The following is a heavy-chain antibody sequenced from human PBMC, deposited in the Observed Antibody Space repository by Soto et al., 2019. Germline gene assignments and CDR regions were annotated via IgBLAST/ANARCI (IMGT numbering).Heavy chain of an antibody. CDR2: IYYSGST. V-gene: IGHV4-59*08. J-gene: IGHJ4*02. CDR1: GGSISSYY. CDR3: ARRYGYSFDY. Sequence: SETLSLTCTVSGGSISSYYWSWIRQPPGKGPEWIGYIYYSGSTNYNPSLKSRVTISVDTSKNQFSLKLSSVTAADTAVYYCARRYGYSFDYWGQGTLVTVSS. D-gene: IGHD1-1*01.